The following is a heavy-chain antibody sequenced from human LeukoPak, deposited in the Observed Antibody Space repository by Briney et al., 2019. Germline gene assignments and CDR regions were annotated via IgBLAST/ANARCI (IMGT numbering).Heavy chain of an antibody. J-gene: IGHJ5*02. D-gene: IGHD2-2*01. Sequence: SETLSLICAVYGGSFSGYYWSWIRQPPGKGLEWIGEINHSGSTNYNPSLKSRVTISVDTSKNQFSLKLSSVTAADTAVYYCAGALVVPYNWFDPWGQGTLVTVSS. CDR1: GGSFSGYY. CDR3: AGALVVPYNWFDP. CDR2: INHSGST. V-gene: IGHV4-34*01.